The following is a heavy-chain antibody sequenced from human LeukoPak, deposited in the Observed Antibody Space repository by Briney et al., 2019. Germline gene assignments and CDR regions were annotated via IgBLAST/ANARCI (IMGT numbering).Heavy chain of an antibody. V-gene: IGHV4-39*01. CDR1: GGSISNSNYN. D-gene: IGHD6-19*01. CDR2: IYYSGST. CDR3: ARHGHSSGWYGHFAY. J-gene: IGHJ4*02. Sequence: PSETLSLTCTVSGGSISNSNYNWGWIRQPPGTGLEWIGRIYYSGSTFYNPSLTSRVTISVDTAKNQFSLRLSSVTAADTAVFYCARHGHSSGWYGHFAYWGQGTLVTVSS.